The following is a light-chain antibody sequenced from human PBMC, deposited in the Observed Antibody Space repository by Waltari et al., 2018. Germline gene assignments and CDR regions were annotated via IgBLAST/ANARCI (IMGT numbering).Light chain of an antibody. V-gene: IGKV2-30*01. CDR3: MQGTYWPPGYT. J-gene: IGKJ2*01. CDR1: QRLVYSDENTY. Sequence: VVLTQSPLPLTVTLGQPASISCRPSQRLVYSDENTYLSWIKHRPGQSPRRLIYKVSNRDSEAADRSRCSGSGTDFSLTISRIGAQDVEVYSCMQGTYWPPGYTFGRGTRLEIK. CDR2: KVS.